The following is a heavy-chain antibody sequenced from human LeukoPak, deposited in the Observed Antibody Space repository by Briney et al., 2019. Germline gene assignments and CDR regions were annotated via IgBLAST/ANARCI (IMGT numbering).Heavy chain of an antibody. CDR3: ARRGYSYGYRPYYFDY. V-gene: IGHV4-34*01. D-gene: IGHD5-18*01. Sequence: KPSETLSLTCAVYGGSFSGYYWSWIRQPPGKGLEWIGEINHSGSTNYNPSLKSRVTISVDTSKNQFSLKLSSVTVADTAVYYCARRGYSYGYRPYYFDYWGQGTLVTVSS. CDR1: GGSFSGYY. CDR2: INHSGST. J-gene: IGHJ4*02.